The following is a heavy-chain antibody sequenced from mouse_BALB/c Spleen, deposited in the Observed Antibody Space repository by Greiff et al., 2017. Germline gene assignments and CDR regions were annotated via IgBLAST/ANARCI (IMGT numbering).Heavy chain of an antibody. CDR1: GYAFSSSW. J-gene: IGHJ3*01. CDR3: ARKGLGAY. V-gene: IGHV1-82*01. Sequence: QVQLKQSGPELVKPGASVKISCKASGYAFSSSWMNWVKQRPGQGLEWIGRIYPGDGDTNYNGKFKGKATLTADKSSSTAYMQLSSLTSVDSAVYFCARKGLGAYWGQGTLVTVSA. CDR2: IYPGDGDT. D-gene: IGHD3-3*01.